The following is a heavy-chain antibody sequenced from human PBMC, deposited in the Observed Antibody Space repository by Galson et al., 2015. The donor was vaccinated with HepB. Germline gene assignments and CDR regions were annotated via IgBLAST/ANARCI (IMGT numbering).Heavy chain of an antibody. Sequence: SVKVSCKASGYTFTSYYMHWVRQAPGQGLEWMGIINPSGGSTTYAQKFQGRVTMTRDTSTSTFYMELSSLRSGDTAFYYCARGPYSGFDYWGQGTLVTVSS. CDR1: GYTFTSYY. CDR3: ARGPYSGFDY. J-gene: IGHJ4*02. V-gene: IGHV1-46*01. CDR2: INPSGGST. D-gene: IGHD1-26*01.